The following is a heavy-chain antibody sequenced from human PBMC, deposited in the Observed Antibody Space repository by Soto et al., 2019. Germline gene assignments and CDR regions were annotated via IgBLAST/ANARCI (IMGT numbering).Heavy chain of an antibody. J-gene: IGHJ6*02. CDR2: ISSNGGST. Sequence: GGSLRLSCSASGFTFSSYAMHWVRQAPGKGLEYVSAISSNGGSTYYADSVKGRFTISRDNSKNTLYLQMSSLRAEDTAVYYCVKDRLYSSGWYGVGAIRAHYYYGMDVWGQGTTVTVSS. D-gene: IGHD6-19*01. CDR3: VKDRLYSSGWYGVGAIRAHYYYGMDV. V-gene: IGHV3-64D*08. CDR1: GFTFSSYA.